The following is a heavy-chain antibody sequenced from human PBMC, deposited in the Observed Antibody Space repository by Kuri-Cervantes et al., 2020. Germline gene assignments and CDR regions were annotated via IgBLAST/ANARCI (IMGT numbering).Heavy chain of an antibody. Sequence: SETLSLTCAVYGGSFSGYYWNWIRQPPGKGLEWIGYLYYGGSTSYNPSLESRVTMSVDTSKNQFSLKLSSVTAADTAVYYCARASSCSGGSCYFRRRGYYFDYWGQGTLVTVSS. J-gene: IGHJ4*02. CDR2: LYYGGST. CDR3: ARASSCSGGSCYFRRRGYYFDY. CDR1: GGSFSGYY. D-gene: IGHD2-15*01. V-gene: IGHV4-59*12.